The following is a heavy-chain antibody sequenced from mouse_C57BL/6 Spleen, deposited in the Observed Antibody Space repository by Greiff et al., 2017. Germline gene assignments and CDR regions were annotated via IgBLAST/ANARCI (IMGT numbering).Heavy chain of an antibody. J-gene: IGHJ3*01. D-gene: IGHD1-1*01. V-gene: IGHV1-82*01. CDR1: GYAFSSSW. CDR3: ARSEYYGSPSWFAY. CDR2: IYPGDGDT. Sequence: QVQLQQSGPELVKPGASVKISCKASGYAFSSSWMNWVKQRPGKGLEWIGRIYPGDGDTYYTGKFKGKATLTADKSSSTAYMQLSSLTSEDSAVYFWARSEYYGSPSWFAYWGQGTLVTVSA.